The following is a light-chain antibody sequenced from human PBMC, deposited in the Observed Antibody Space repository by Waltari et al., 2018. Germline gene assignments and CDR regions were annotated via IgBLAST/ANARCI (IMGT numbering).Light chain of an antibody. Sequence: QLVLTQSPSASASLGASVKLTCTLTGEYSAYAIAWHQQQPEKGPRYLMNVNSDGSHDKADGIPERFSGSSAGAERYLIISRLQSDDEADYFCQTWGMNIQVFGGGTRLTLL. CDR3: QTWGMNIQV. J-gene: IGLJ3*02. CDR2: VNSDGSH. V-gene: IGLV4-69*01. CDR1: GEYSAYA.